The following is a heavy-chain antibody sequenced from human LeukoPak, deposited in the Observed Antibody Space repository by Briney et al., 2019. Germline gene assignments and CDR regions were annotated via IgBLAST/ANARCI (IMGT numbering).Heavy chain of an antibody. CDR3: ARGSPIVTTNGYFNY. CDR2: IIHSGIT. Sequence: PSETLSLTCAVYGGSFSGYYWGWIRQPPGKGLEWIGEIIHSGITNYNPSLTSRVTISVDTSKSQFSLKLSSVTAADTAVYYCARGSPIVTTNGYFNYWGQGTLVTVSS. D-gene: IGHD5-12*01. CDR1: GGSFSGYY. J-gene: IGHJ4*02. V-gene: IGHV4-34*01.